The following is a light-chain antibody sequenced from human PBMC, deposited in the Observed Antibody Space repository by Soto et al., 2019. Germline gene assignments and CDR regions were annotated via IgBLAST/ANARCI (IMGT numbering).Light chain of an antibody. CDR2: DTT. CDR1: SDSVSSSYY. V-gene: IGLV8-61*01. J-gene: IGLJ3*02. CDR3: VLYMGSGISV. Sequence: QAVVTQEPSFSVSPGGTVTLTCGLNSDSVSSSYYPSWYQQTPGQAPRTLIYDTTTRSSGVPDRFSGSILGNKAALTITGAQADDESDYYCVLYMGSGISVFGGGTKLTVL.